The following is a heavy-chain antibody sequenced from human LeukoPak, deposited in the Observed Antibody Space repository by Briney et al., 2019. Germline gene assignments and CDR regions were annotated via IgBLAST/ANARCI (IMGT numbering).Heavy chain of an antibody. V-gene: IGHV4-30-2*01. CDR3: ARDRHKRGSSWYLDL. CDR1: GGSISSGGYS. CDR2: IYHSGST. Sequence: PSETLSLTCAVSGGSISSGGYSWSWIRQPPGKGLEWIGYIYHSGSTYYNPSLKSRVTISVDRSKNQFSLKLSSVTAADTAVYYCARDRHKRGSSWYLDLWGRGTLVTVSS. J-gene: IGHJ2*01. D-gene: IGHD3-10*01.